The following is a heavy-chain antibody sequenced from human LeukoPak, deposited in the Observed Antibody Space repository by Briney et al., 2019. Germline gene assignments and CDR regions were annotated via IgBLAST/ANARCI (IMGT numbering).Heavy chain of an antibody. CDR3: VSTGTGDYYYYYGMDV. V-gene: IGHV5-10-1*01. D-gene: IGHD2-8*02. CDR2: IDPSDSYT. J-gene: IGHJ6*02. CDR1: GXSFTSYW. Sequence: GESLKISCKGSGXSFTSYWISWVRQMPGKGLEWMGRIDPSDSYTNYSPSFQGHVTISADKSISTAYLQWSSLKASDTAMYYCVSTGTGDYYYYYGMDVWGQGTTVTVSS.